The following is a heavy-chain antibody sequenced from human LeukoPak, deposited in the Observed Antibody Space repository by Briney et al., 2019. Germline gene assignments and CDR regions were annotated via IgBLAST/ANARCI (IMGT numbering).Heavy chain of an antibody. J-gene: IGHJ6*02. V-gene: IGHV4-59*08. Sequence: SETLFLTCTVSGGSISSYYWSWLRQPPGKGLEWIGYIYYSGSTNYNPSLKSRVTISVDTSKNQFSLKLSSVTAADTAVYYCARRQIGAVTPYYYYGMDVWGQGTTVTVSS. CDR1: GGSISSYY. CDR3: ARRQIGAVTPYYYYGMDV. D-gene: IGHD4-11*01. CDR2: IYYSGST.